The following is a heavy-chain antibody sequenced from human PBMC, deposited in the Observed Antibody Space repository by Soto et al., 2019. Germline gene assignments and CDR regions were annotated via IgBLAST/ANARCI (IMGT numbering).Heavy chain of an antibody. CDR2: ISGSGGST. V-gene: IGHV3-23*01. CDR3: AKDQGIFGVVPLTSMDV. CDR1: GFTFTSYA. D-gene: IGHD3-3*01. Sequence: GGSLRLSCAASGFTFTSYAMSWVRQAPGKGLEWLSAISGSGGSTYYADSVKGRFTISRDNSKNTLYLQMNRLGAEDTAVYYCAKDQGIFGVVPLTSMDVWGQGTTVTVSS. J-gene: IGHJ6*02.